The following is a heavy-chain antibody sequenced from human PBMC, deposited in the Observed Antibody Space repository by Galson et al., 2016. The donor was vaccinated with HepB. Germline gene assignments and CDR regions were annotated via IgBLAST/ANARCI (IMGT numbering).Heavy chain of an antibody. CDR3: ARYGDEAGWNFQH. CDR1: GFTFSRFW. J-gene: IGHJ1*01. CDR2: IKEDGSKT. Sequence: SLRLSCAASGFTFSRFWMNWVRQAPGKGLEWVASIKEDGSKTSYVDSVKGRFTISRDNVENSLYLQMNSLGAEDTAVYYCARYGDEAGWNFQHWGQGTLVTVSS. D-gene: IGHD6-19*01. V-gene: IGHV3-7*03.